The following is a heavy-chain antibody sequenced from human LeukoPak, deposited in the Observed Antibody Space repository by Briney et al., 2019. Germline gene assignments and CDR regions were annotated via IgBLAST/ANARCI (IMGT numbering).Heavy chain of an antibody. CDR3: ASTRGYDIYYFDY. CDR2: INHSGST. Sequence: SETLSLTCAVYGGPFSGYYWSWIRQPPGKGLEWIGEINHSGSTNYNPSLKSRVTISVDTSKNQFSLKLSSVTAADTAVYYCASTRGYDIYYFDYWGQGSLVTVSS. D-gene: IGHD3-9*01. J-gene: IGHJ4*02. CDR1: GGPFSGYY. V-gene: IGHV4-34*01.